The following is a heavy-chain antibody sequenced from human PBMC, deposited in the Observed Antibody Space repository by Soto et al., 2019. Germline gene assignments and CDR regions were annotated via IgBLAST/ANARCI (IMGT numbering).Heavy chain of an antibody. CDR3: ARHLPYCGGDCYSLDY. J-gene: IGHJ4*02. CDR2: IYYSAST. V-gene: IGHV4-59*08. D-gene: IGHD2-21*02. Sequence: QVQLQESGPGLVKPSETLSLTCTVSGGSISSYYWSWIRQPPGKGLEWIGYIYYSASTNYSPSLKSRVTISVDPSKNRFSLNLSSVTAADTAVYYCARHLPYCGGDCYSLDYWGQGTLVTVSS. CDR1: GGSISSYY.